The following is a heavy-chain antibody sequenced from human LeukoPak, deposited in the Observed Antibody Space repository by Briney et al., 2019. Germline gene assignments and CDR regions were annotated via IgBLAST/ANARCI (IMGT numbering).Heavy chain of an antibody. J-gene: IGHJ4*02. CDR3: TTVISGYVFFDY. CDR2: IRSKTDGGAT. D-gene: IGHD5-12*01. CDR1: GFTFSNAW. V-gene: IGHV3-15*01. Sequence: GGSLRLSCAASGFTFSNAWMSWVRQAPGKGLEWVGRIRSKTDGGATDYAAPVKGRFTVSRADSKNTLYLQMDSLKTEDSAVYYGTTVISGYVFFDYWGQGTLVTVSS.